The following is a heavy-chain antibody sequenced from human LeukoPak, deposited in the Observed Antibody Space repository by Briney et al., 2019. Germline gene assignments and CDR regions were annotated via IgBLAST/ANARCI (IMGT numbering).Heavy chain of an antibody. D-gene: IGHD6-13*01. CDR1: GYTFTSYG. V-gene: IGHV1-18*01. Sequence: ASVKVSCKASGYTFTSYGISWVRQAPGQGLEWMGWISAYNGNTNYAQKLQGRVTMTTDTSTSTAYMELRSLRSDDTAVYYCARSIAAAGTSLFDYWGQGTLVTVSS. CDR3: ARSIAAAGTSLFDY. CDR2: ISAYNGNT. J-gene: IGHJ4*02.